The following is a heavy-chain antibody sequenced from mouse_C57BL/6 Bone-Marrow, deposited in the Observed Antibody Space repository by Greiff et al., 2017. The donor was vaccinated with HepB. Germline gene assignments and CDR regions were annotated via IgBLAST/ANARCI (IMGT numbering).Heavy chain of an antibody. CDR1: GYSITSGYY. V-gene: IGHV3-6*01. CDR3: ARDRDYSNPLGY. D-gene: IGHD2-5*01. Sequence: EVKVEESGPGLVKPSQSLSLTCSVTGYSITSGYYWNWIRQFPGNKLEWMGYISYDGSNNYNPSLKNRISITRDTSKNQFFLKLNSVTTEDTATYYCARDRDYSNPLGYWGQGTTLTVSS. J-gene: IGHJ2*01. CDR2: ISYDGSN.